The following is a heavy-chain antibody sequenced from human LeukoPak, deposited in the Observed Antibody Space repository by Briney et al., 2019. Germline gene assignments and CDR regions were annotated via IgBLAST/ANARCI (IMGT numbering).Heavy chain of an antibody. Sequence: GGSLRLSCAASGFTFSIYGMHCVRQAPGKGLEWVSFIRYDGSNKFYADSVKGRFTISRDNSKNTLYLQINSLRREDTAVYYCAKDSSRGLPLDYWGQGTLVTVSS. CDR1: GFTFSIYG. D-gene: IGHD2-2*01. V-gene: IGHV3-30*02. J-gene: IGHJ4*02. CDR2: IRYDGSNK. CDR3: AKDSSRGLPLDY.